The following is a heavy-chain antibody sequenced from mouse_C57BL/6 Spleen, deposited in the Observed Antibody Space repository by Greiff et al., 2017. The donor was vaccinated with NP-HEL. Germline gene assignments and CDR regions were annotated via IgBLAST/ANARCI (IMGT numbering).Heavy chain of an antibody. J-gene: IGHJ4*01. CDR2: ISSGSSTI. V-gene: IGHV5-17*01. CDR1: GFTFSDYG. D-gene: IGHD4-1*01. Sequence: EVKLMESGGGLVKPGGSLKLSCAASGFTFSDYGMHWVRQAPEKGLEWVAYISSGSSTIYYADTVKGRFTISRDNAKNTLFLQMTSLRSEDTAMYYCARRLTGTRAMDYWGQGTSVTVSS. CDR3: ARRLTGTRAMDY.